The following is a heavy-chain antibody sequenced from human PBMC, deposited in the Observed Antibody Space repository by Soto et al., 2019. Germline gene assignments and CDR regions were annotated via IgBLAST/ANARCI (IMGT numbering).Heavy chain of an antibody. V-gene: IGHV4-39*01. Sequence: SETLSLTCTVSGGSISSSSYYWGWIRQPPGKGLEWIGSIYYSGSTYYNPSLKSRVTISVDTSKNQFSLKLSSVTAADTAVYYCARLSGSYGDLFVYWGQGTLVTVSS. CDR3: ARLSGSYGDLFVY. D-gene: IGHD4-17*01. CDR2: IYYSGST. CDR1: GGSISSSSYY. J-gene: IGHJ4*02.